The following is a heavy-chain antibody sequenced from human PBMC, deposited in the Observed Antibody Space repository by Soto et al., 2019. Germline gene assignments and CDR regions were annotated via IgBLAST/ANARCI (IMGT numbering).Heavy chain of an antibody. V-gene: IGHV5-51*01. D-gene: IGHD2-15*01. CDR2: IYPGDSDT. Sequence: GESLKISCKGSGYSFTSYWIGWVRQMPGKGLEWMGIIYPGDSDTRYSPSFQGQVTTSADKSISTAYLQWSSLKASDTAMYYCATTQGYCSGGSCYSDYYYYGMDVWGQGTTVTVSS. CDR3: ATTQGYCSGGSCYSDYYYYGMDV. J-gene: IGHJ6*02. CDR1: GYSFTSYW.